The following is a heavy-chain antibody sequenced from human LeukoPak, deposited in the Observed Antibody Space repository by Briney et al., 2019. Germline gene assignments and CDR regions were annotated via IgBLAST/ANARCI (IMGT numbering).Heavy chain of an antibody. CDR2: IYYSGST. J-gene: IGHJ3*02. CDR3: ATQRGDAFDI. CDR1: GGSISSYY. Sequence: PSETLSLTCTVSGGSISSYYWSWIRQPPGKGLEWIGYIYYSGSTNYNPSLKSRVTISVDTSKNQFSLKLSSVTAADTAVYYCATQRGDAFDIWGQGTMVTVSS. D-gene: IGHD6-25*01. V-gene: IGHV4-59*08.